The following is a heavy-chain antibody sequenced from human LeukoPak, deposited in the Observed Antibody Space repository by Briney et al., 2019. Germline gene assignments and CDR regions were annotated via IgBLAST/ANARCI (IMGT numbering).Heavy chain of an antibody. V-gene: IGHV1-3*01. CDR2: INAGNGNT. Sequence: ASVKVSCKTSGYTFTNYAMQWVRQAPGQRLEWMGWINAGNGNTKYSQKLQGRVTMTTDTSTSTAYMERRSLRSDDTAVYYCARAPGRGYSYGYYYYGMDVWGQGTTVTVSS. D-gene: IGHD5-18*01. CDR1: GYTFTNYA. J-gene: IGHJ6*02. CDR3: ARAPGRGYSYGYYYYGMDV.